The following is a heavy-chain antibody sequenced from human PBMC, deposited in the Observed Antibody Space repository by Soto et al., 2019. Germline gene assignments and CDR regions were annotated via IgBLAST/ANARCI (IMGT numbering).Heavy chain of an antibody. CDR3: ARGRPDYYECSGYGLGALEI. CDR2: IIPIFGTA. CDR1: GGTFSSYA. D-gene: IGHD3-22*01. J-gene: IGHJ3*02. Sequence: SVKVSCKASGGTFSSYAISWVRQAPGQGLEWMGGIIPIFGTANYAQKFQGRVTITADESTSTAYMELSSLRSEDTAVYYCARGRPDYYECSGYGLGALEIWGQGTMVTVSS. V-gene: IGHV1-69*13.